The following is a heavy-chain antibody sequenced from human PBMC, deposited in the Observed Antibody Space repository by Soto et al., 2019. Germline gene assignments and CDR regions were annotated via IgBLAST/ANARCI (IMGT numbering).Heavy chain of an antibody. J-gene: IGHJ6*02. Sequence: PGGSLRLSCAASGFTFSSYAMSWVRQAPGKGLEWVSAISGSGGSTYYADSVKGRFTISRDNSKNTLYLQMNSLRAEDTAVYYCAKVSSDEDYGDSPTTGDYGMDVWGQGTTVTVSS. CDR1: GFTFSSYA. D-gene: IGHD4-17*01. V-gene: IGHV3-23*01. CDR3: AKVSSDEDYGDSPTTGDYGMDV. CDR2: ISGSGGST.